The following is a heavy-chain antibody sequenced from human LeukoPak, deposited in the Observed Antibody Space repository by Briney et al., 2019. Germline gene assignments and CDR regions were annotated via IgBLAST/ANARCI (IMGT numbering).Heavy chain of an antibody. CDR3: TTVVALGDSSGYYYLYYYYYMDV. J-gene: IGHJ6*03. CDR1: GFTFSSYS. Sequence: GGSLRLSCAASGFTFSSYSMNWVRQAPGKGLEWVSYISSSSSTIYYADSVKGRFTISRDNAKNSLYLQMNSLKTEDTAVYYCTTVVALGDSSGYYYLYYYYYMDVWGKGTTVTISS. D-gene: IGHD3-22*01. CDR2: ISSSSSTI. V-gene: IGHV3-48*01.